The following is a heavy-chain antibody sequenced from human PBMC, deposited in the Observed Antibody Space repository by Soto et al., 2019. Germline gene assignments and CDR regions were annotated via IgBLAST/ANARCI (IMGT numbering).Heavy chain of an antibody. CDR3: ARDEAAAGRSDYYYGMDV. J-gene: IGHJ6*02. V-gene: IGHV1-69*13. CDR2: IIPIFGTA. D-gene: IGHD6-13*01. CDR1: GGTFSSYA. Sequence: ASVKVSCKASGGTFSSYAISWVRQAPGQGLEWMGGIIPIFGTANYAQKFQGRVTITADESTSTAYMELSSLRSEDTAVYYCARDEAAAGRSDYYYGMDVWGQGTTVTVSS.